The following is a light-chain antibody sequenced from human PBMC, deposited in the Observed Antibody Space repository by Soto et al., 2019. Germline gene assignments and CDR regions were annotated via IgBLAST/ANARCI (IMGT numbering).Light chain of an antibody. CDR3: HPFDSSLT. CDR2: ATS. Sequence: EIVLTQSPGTLSLSPGERATLSCRASQSVGSSYLAWYQQKPGQAPRLLMYATSSRATGIPDRFSGSGSGTDFTLTISRLEPEDLAVYYCHPFDSSLTFGQGTRVEIK. V-gene: IGKV3-20*01. CDR1: QSVGSSY. J-gene: IGKJ1*01.